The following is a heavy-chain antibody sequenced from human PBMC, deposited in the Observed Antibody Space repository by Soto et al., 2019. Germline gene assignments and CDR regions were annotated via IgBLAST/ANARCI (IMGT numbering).Heavy chain of an antibody. CDR3: GRAPDYEGSFAY. CDR1: GTTFSNFA. J-gene: IGHJ4*02. V-gene: IGHV1-69*12. CDR2: IILPFGTP. D-gene: IGHD3-22*01. Sequence: QVRLVQSGAEVKKTGSSVKVSCEASGTTFSNFAIGWVRQAPGQGLEWMGGIILPFGTPNYAQKFQGRVRISAAEPMPTAYRGRKGQRSEATAVYSCGRAPDYEGSFAYWAQEPWSPSPQ.